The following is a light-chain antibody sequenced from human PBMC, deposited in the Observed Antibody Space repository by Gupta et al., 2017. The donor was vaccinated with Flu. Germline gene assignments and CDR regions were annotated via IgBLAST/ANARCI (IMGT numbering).Light chain of an antibody. CDR3: QALDSALYG. J-gene: IGLJ1*01. Sequence: RRAGIPERFSGSNSGNTATLTIRGTQAMDEADYYCQALDSALYGFGTGTKVTVL. V-gene: IGLV3-1*01.